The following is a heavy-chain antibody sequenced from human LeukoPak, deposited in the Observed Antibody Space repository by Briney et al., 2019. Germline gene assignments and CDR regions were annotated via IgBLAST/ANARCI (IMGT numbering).Heavy chain of an antibody. D-gene: IGHD6-19*01. CDR1: GFTFSSYE. J-gene: IGHJ4*02. Sequence: GGSLRLSCAASGFTFSSYEMNWVRQAPGKGLEWVSYISSSGSTIYYADSVKGRFTISRDNAKNSLYLQMNSLRAEDTAVYYCARDRSSGRGSYYFDYWGQGTLVTVSS. V-gene: IGHV3-48*03. CDR3: ARDRSSGRGSYYFDY. CDR2: ISSSGSTI.